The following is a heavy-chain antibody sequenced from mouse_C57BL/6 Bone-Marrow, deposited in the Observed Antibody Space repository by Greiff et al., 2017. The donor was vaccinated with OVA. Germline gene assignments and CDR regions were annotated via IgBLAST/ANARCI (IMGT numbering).Heavy chain of an antibody. CDR3: ARHYYYGSSYYFDY. D-gene: IGHD1-1*01. Sequence: DVKLVESGGGLVQPGGSLKLSCAASGFTFSDYYMYWVRQTPEKRLEWVAYISNGGGSTYYPDTVKGRFTISRDNAKNTLYLQMSRLKSEDTAMYYCARHYYYGSSYYFDYWGQGTTLTVSS. V-gene: IGHV5-12*01. J-gene: IGHJ2*01. CDR1: GFTFSDYY. CDR2: ISNGGGST.